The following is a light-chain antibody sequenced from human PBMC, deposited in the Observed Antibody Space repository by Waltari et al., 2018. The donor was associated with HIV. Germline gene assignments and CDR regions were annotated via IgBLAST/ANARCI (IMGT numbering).Light chain of an antibody. CDR2: DAS. CDR1: QGISNA. J-gene: IGKJ5*01. V-gene: IGKV1-13*02. CDR3: QQFISYPVT. Sequence: AVQLTQSPSSLSTSVGDRVTIPCRASQGISNALAWYQQKPEKAPKLLIYDASPLASGVPSRFSGSGSGTDFTLTISSLQPEDFATYYCQQFISYPVTFGQGTRLEIK.